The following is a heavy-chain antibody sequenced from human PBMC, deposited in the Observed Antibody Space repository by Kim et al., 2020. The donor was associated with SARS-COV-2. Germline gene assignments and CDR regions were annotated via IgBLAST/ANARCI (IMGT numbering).Heavy chain of an antibody. CDR3: ARALRLGELSFWGGYFQH. D-gene: IGHD3-16*02. V-gene: IGHV1-69*13. CDR1: GGTFSSYA. Sequence: SVKVSCKASGGTFSSYAISWVRQAPGQGLEWMGGIIPIFGTANYAQKFQGRVTITADESTSTAYMELSSLRSEDTAVYYCARALRLGELSFWGGYFQHWGQGTLVTVSS. J-gene: IGHJ1*01. CDR2: IIPIFGTA.